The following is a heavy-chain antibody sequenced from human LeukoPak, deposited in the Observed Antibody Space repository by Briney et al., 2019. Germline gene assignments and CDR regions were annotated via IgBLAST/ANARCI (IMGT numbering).Heavy chain of an antibody. D-gene: IGHD6-13*01. J-gene: IGHJ4*02. CDR2: IYYSGST. Sequence: SETLSLTCTLSGGSFSTYYWSWIRQPPGKGLEWIGFIYYSGSTNYNLSLKSRVTISIDTSKNQFSLKLNSVTDADTAVYYFAKGEQLVYFDYWGQGTLVTVSS. CDR3: AKGEQLVYFDY. V-gene: IGHV4-59*01. CDR1: GGSFSTYY.